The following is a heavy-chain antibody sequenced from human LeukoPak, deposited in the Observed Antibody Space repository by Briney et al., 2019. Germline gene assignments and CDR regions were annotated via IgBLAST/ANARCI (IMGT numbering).Heavy chain of an antibody. V-gene: IGHV3-66*01. CDR1: GFTVSGTY. J-gene: IGHJ4*02. D-gene: IGHD6-6*01. CDR3: AREAGYGSSSQYFDY. Sequence: QTGGSLRLSCAVSGFTVSGTYMSWVRQAPGKGLEWVSVIYSGVSTYYADSVKGRFTISRDNSKNTLYLQMNSLRAEDTAVYYCAREAGYGSSSQYFDYWGQGTLVTVSS. CDR2: IYSGVST.